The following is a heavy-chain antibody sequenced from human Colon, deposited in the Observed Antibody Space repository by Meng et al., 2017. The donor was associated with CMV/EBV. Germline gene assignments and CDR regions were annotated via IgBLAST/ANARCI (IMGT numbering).Heavy chain of an antibody. J-gene: IGHJ4*02. V-gene: IGHV3-21*01. CDR1: GFPFPSYS. CDR2: ISYSSQYK. CDR3: ARDGSTLGSGSYFY. D-gene: IGHD3-10*01. Sequence: ASGFPFPSYSMNWVRQAPGKGLEWVSSISYSSQYKYYADAVQGRFTISRDNGKNSLYLQMNNLRAEDTAVYYCARDGSTLGSGSYFYWGQGTLVTVSS.